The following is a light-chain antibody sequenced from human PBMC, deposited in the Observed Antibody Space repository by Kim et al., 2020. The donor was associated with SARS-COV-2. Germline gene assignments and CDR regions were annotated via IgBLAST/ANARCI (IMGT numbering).Light chain of an antibody. Sequence: NFMLTQPHSVSESPGKMVTISCTRSSGSIDDNYVQSYQQRPGGVPTTVIYEDDQRPSGVSDRFSGSIDNSSNSASLTISGLRTEDEADYYCQSYNRDNVIFGGGTQLTVL. CDR3: QSYNRDNVI. CDR1: SGSIDDNY. V-gene: IGLV6-57*04. CDR2: EDD. J-gene: IGLJ2*01.